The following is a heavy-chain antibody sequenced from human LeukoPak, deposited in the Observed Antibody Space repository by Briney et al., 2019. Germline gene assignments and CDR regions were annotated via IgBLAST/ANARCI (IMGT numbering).Heavy chain of an antibody. Sequence: GGSLRLSCAASGFTLSSYWMQWVRHAPGKGLVWVSRINNDGSSTNYADSVKGRFTISRDNAKNTLYLQMNSLRAEDTAVYYCARDLVVATGPDYWGQGTLVTVSS. V-gene: IGHV3-74*01. D-gene: IGHD5-12*01. CDR1: GFTLSSYW. J-gene: IGHJ4*02. CDR2: INNDGSST. CDR3: ARDLVVATGPDY.